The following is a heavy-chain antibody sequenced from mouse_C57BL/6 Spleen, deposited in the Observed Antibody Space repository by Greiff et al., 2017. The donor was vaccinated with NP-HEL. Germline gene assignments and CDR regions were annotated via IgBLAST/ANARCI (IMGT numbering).Heavy chain of an antibody. V-gene: IGHV1-22*01. CDR1: GYTFTDYN. CDR2: INPNNGGT. Sequence: EVQLQESGPELVKPGASVKMSCKASGYTFTDYNMHWVKQSHGKSLEWIGYINPNNGGTSYNQKFKGKATLTVNKSSSTAYMELRSLTSEDSAVYYCARWDYYGSSYCFDYWGQGTTLTVSS. D-gene: IGHD1-1*01. J-gene: IGHJ2*01. CDR3: ARWDYYGSSYCFDY.